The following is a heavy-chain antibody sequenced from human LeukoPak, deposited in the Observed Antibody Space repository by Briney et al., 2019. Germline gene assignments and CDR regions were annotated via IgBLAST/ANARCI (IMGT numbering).Heavy chain of an antibody. J-gene: IGHJ3*02. V-gene: IGHV3-7*01. Sequence: GRSLRLTCSALGITITSKWMNWIRHATDKGLDCLANIKEDGSEKSDVISAKGRSTISRDDANKSLYMQLNRLRAEDTDVYDWEAFSYDESGWGDASDMWGQGTMVTVYS. CDR3: EAFSYDESGWGDASDM. CDR2: IKEDGSEK. CDR1: GITITSKW. D-gene: IGHD6-19*01.